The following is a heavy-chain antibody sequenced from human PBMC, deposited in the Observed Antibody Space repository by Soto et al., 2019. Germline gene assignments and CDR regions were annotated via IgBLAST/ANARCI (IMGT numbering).Heavy chain of an antibody. D-gene: IGHD5-18*01. J-gene: IGHJ6*02. Sequence: GESLKISCKGSGYSFTSYWIGWVRQIPGKGLEWMGIIYPGDSDTRYSPSFQGQVTISADKSISTAYLQWSSLKASDTAMYYCARQSYSDGLRQWGYYYGMEVWGQGTTVTVSS. V-gene: IGHV5-51*01. CDR1: GYSFTSYW. CDR3: ARQSYSDGLRQWGYYYGMEV. CDR2: IYPGDSDT.